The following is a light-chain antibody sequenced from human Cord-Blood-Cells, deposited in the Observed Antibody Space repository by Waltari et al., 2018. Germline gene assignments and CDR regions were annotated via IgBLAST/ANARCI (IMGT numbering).Light chain of an antibody. Sequence: RASRGCTTRYFAWYQRNPGQAPWRLIYGSSSRATGIPDRFSGSGSGTDFTLTISRLEPEDFAVYDCQQYGSSPNTFGQGTKLEIK. CDR2: GSS. J-gene: IGKJ2*01. V-gene: IGKV3-20*01. CDR3: QQYGSSPNT. CDR1: RGCTTRY.